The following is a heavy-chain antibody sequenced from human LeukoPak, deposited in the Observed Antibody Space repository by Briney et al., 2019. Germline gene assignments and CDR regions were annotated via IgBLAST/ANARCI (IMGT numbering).Heavy chain of an antibody. CDR3: AGPSSSGVGY. J-gene: IGHJ4*02. D-gene: IGHD6-6*01. CDR2: IRFDGTNK. CDR1: GFTFSNYG. V-gene: IGHV3-30*02. Sequence: PGGSLRLSCAASGFTFSNYGMHWVRQAPGKGLEWVAFIRFDGTNKYYADSVKGRLTISRDNPKNTLYLQMNSLRVEDTGVYYCAGPSSSGVGYWGQGTLVTVSS.